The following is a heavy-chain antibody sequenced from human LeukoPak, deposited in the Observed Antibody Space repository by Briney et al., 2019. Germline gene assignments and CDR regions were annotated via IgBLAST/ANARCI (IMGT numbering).Heavy chain of an antibody. J-gene: IGHJ5*02. CDR3: ARDSEQWLAT. CDR1: GYTFTGYY. V-gene: IGHV1-2*02. Sequence: ASVKVSCKASGYTFTGYYVHWVRQAPGQGLEWMGWINPNIGGTSYAQKFQGRVTMTRDTSISTAYMELSRLTSDDTAVYYCARDSEQWLATWGQGTLVTVSS. D-gene: IGHD6-19*01. CDR2: INPNIGGT.